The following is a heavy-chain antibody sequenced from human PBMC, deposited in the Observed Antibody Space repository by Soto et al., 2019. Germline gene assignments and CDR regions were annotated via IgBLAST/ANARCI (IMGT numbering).Heavy chain of an antibody. CDR3: ARRDTSGFLRYFDN. Sequence: QMQLVQSGAEVKKPGSSVTVSCKASGGTLSSFINYPINWVRQAPGQGLVWMGGIVPNVGTVNYAQKFQGRVTITADKSTGTAYMELSSLRSEDTALYYCARRDTSGFLRYFDNWGQGTLVTVSS. CDR1: GGTLSSFINYP. CDR2: IVPNVGTV. J-gene: IGHJ4*02. V-gene: IGHV1-69*06. D-gene: IGHD3-3*01.